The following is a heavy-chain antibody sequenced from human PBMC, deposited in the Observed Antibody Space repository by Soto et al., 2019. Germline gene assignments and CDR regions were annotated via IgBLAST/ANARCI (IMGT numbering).Heavy chain of an antibody. D-gene: IGHD3-22*01. CDR2: INHSGST. J-gene: IGHJ4*02. CDR1: GGSFSVYY. Sequence: QVQLQQGGAGLLKPSETLSLTCAVYGGSFSVYYWSWIRHPPGKGLEWIGEINHSGSTNYNPSLKSRVTISVDTSKNQFSLKLSSVTAADTAVYYCARDYYDSSGRPTIDYWGQGTLVTVSS. V-gene: IGHV4-34*01. CDR3: ARDYYDSSGRPTIDY.